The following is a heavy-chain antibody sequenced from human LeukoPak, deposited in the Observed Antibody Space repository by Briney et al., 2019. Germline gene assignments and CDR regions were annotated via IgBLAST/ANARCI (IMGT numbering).Heavy chain of an antibody. CDR1: GYTFTSYA. V-gene: IGHV1-3*01. J-gene: IGHJ4*02. Sequence: ASVKVSCKASGYTFTSYAMHWVRQAPGQRLEWMGWINAGNGNTKYSQKFQGRVTITRDTSASTAYMELSSLRSEDTAVYYCARPSGELFPEYYFDYWGQGTLSPSPQ. D-gene: IGHD3-10*01. CDR3: ARPSGELFPEYYFDY. CDR2: INAGNGNT.